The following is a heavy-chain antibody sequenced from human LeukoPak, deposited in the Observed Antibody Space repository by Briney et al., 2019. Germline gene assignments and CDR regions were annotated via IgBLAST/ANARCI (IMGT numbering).Heavy chain of an antibody. J-gene: IGHJ5*02. CDR3: ARQDDSDHGVPKWFDP. D-gene: IGHD4-17*01. CDR2: MSTSGRK. CDR1: GGSIISSNSY. Sequence: KPSETLSLPCTVSGGSIISSNSYWGRMRQRPGKGLEWIGSMSTSGRKFYNPSLKSRVTVSVETSRNQFSLTLYAVTAADTAVYYYARQDDSDHGVPKWFDPWAQGTLVTVSS. V-gene: IGHV4-39*01.